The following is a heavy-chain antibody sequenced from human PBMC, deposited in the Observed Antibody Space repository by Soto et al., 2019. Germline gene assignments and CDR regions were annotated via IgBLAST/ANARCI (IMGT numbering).Heavy chain of an antibody. CDR1: GDSVSSNSAA. CDR3: AREDCSGGSCYYYGMDV. Sequence: PSQTLSLTCAISGDSVSSNSAAWNWIRQSPSRGPEWLGRTYYRSKWYNDYAVSVKSRITINPDTSKNQFSLQLNSVTPEDTAVYYCAREDCSGGSCYYYGMDVWGQGTTVTVSS. CDR2: TYYRSKWYN. V-gene: IGHV6-1*01. J-gene: IGHJ6*02. D-gene: IGHD2-15*01.